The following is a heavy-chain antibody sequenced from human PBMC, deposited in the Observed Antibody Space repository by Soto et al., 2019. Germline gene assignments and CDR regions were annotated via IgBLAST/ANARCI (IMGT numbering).Heavy chain of an antibody. V-gene: IGHV1-69*01. CDR3: ARVKVIGVGMLGQLDY. D-gene: IGHD2-8*01. CDR1: GGTFSSYA. Sequence: QVQLVQSGAEVKKPGSSVKVSCKASGGTFSSYAISWVRQAPGQGLEWMGGIIPIFGTANYAQKVQGRVTITADESTSTAYMELSSLRSEDTAVYYCARVKVIGVGMLGQLDYWGQGTLVTVSS. CDR2: IIPIFGTA. J-gene: IGHJ4*02.